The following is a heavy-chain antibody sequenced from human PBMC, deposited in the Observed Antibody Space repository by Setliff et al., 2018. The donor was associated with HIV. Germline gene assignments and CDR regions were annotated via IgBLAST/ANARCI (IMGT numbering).Heavy chain of an antibody. D-gene: IGHD3-10*01. Sequence: GESLKISCAASGFPVSDNYMSWVRQAPGKGLEWISYITTDGSVKYYADSVKGRFTISRDNTARSLYLQMNSLKVDDTAVYHCTAGHYGPNPWGQGTPVTVSS. J-gene: IGHJ5*02. CDR3: TAGHYGPNP. CDR2: ITTDGSVK. CDR1: GFPVSDNY. V-gene: IGHV3-11*04.